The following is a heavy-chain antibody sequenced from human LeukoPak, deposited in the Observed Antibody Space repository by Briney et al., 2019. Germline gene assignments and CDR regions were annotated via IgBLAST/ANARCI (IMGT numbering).Heavy chain of an antibody. J-gene: IGHJ4*02. V-gene: IGHV4-34*01. CDR3: ARQGGSGRSLDY. Sequence: SETLSLTCAVYGGSFSGYYWSWIRQPPGKGLEWIGEINHSGSTNYNPSLKSRVTISVDTSKNQFSLKLSSVTAADTAVYYCARQGGSGRSLDYWGQGTLVTVSS. CDR1: GGSFSGYY. D-gene: IGHD3-10*01. CDR2: INHSGST.